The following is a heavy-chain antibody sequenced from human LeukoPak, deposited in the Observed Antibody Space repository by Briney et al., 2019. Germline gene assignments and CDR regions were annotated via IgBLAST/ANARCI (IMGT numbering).Heavy chain of an antibody. D-gene: IGHD5-18*01. CDR1: GYTFTSYG. CDR3: AGQVGTPMALPDY. Sequence: EASVKVSCKASGYTFTSYGISWVRQAPGQGLEWMGWISAYNGKTNSAQKVQGRVTLTTDTSTSTAYMELRSLRPDDTAIYYCAGQVGTPMALPDYWGQGTLVTVSS. CDR2: ISAYNGKT. V-gene: IGHV1-18*01. J-gene: IGHJ4*02.